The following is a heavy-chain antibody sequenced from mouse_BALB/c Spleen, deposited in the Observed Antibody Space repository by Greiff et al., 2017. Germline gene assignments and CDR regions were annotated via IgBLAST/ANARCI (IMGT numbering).Heavy chain of an antibody. CDR3: ARDRDYAMDY. D-gene: IGHD3-2*01. V-gene: IGHV1-77*01. Sequence: QVQLKESGAELARPGASVKLSCKASGYTFTDYYINWVKQRTGQGLEWIGEIYPGSGNTYYNEKFKGKATLTADKSSSTAYMQLSSLTSEDSAVYFCARDRDYAMDYWGQGTSVTVSS. J-gene: IGHJ4*01. CDR2: IYPGSGNT. CDR1: GYTFTDYY.